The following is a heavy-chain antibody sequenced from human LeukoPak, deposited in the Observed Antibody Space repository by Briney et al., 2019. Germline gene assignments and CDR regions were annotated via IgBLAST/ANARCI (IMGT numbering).Heavy chain of an antibody. CDR3: ARVDSWYYYYYMDV. CDR1: GGSFSGYY. CDR2: INHSGST. V-gene: IGHV4-34*01. D-gene: IGHD2-8*02. Sequence: SETLSLTYAVYGGSFSGYYWSWIRQPPGKGLEWMGEINHSGSTNYNPYLKSRVTISVDTSKDQFSLKLSSVTAADTAVYYCARVDSWYYYYYMDVWGKGTTVTVSS. J-gene: IGHJ6*03.